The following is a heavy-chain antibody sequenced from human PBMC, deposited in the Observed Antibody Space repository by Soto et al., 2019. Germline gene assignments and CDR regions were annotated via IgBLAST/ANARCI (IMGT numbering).Heavy chain of an antibody. V-gene: IGHV3-73*01. CDR3: TTLAHWVVVAATSGPDY. CDR2: IRSKANSYAT. Sequence: PGGSLRLSCAASGFTFSCSAMHWVRQASGKGLEWVGRIRSKANSYATAYAASVKGRFTISRDDSKNTAYLQMNSLKTEDTDVYYCTTLAHWVVVAATSGPDYWGQGTLVTVSS. J-gene: IGHJ4*02. D-gene: IGHD2-15*01. CDR1: GFTFSCSA.